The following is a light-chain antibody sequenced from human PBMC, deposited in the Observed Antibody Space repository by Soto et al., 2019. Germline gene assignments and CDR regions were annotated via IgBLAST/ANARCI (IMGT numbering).Light chain of an antibody. Sequence: EIVLTQSPGTLSLSPGERATLSCRASQSVYINSLAWYQQKPGQPPRLLIYGAATRASDVPDRFSGSGSGADFALTIDRLEPEDFALYYCQQYGSSPPYTFGQGTKLEIK. CDR1: QSVYINS. V-gene: IGKV3-20*01. J-gene: IGKJ2*01. CDR3: QQYGSSPPYT. CDR2: GAA.